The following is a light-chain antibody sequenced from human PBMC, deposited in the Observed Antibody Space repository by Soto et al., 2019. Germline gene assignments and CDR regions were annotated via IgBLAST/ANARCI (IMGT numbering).Light chain of an antibody. CDR1: GSNIGRNT. CDR3: AAWDDVSDV. CDR2: TND. Sequence: QSVLTQPPSASGTPGQRVIISCSGSGSNIGRNTVNWYQQLPGTAPRLLIYTNDQRLSGVPDRFSGSKSGTSASLAISGLRYEDEANYYCAAWDDVSDVFGTGTKVTVL. V-gene: IGLV1-44*01. J-gene: IGLJ1*01.